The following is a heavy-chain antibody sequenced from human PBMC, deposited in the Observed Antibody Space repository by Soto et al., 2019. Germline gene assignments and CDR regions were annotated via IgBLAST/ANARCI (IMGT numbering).Heavy chain of an antibody. CDR1: GGSISSYY. CDR3: ARLRFLSPGYYMDV. J-gene: IGHJ6*03. V-gene: IGHV4-59*01. D-gene: IGHD3-3*01. Sequence: SETLSLTCTVSGGSISSYYWSWIRQPPGKGLEWIGYIYYSGSTNYNPSLKSRVTISVDTSKNQFSLKLSSVTAADTAVYYCARLRFLSPGYYMDVWGKGTTVTVSS. CDR2: IYYSGST.